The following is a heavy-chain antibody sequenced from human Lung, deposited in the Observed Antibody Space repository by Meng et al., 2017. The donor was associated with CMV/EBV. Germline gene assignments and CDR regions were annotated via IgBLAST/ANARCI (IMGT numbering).Heavy chain of an antibody. CDR1: GFTVSGNY. Sequence: GESXKISCAASGFTVSGNYMNWVRQAPGKGLEWVSVIYSGGSTYYADSVKGRFTISRDNSKNTLYLQMNSLRAEDTAVYYCARDSYGMDVWGQGPTVTVPS. CDR3: ARDSYGMDV. V-gene: IGHV3-53*01. CDR2: IYSGGST. J-gene: IGHJ6*02.